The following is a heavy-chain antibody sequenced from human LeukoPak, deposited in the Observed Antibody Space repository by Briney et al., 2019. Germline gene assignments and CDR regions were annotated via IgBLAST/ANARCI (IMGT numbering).Heavy chain of an antibody. CDR2: ISSSSSYI. J-gene: IGHJ3*02. Sequence: GSLRLSCAASGFTFSSYSMNWVRQAPGKGLEWVSSISSSSSYIYYADPVKGRFTISRDNAKNSLYLQMNSLRAEDTAVYYCAREGHYDFWSGYQDDAFDIWGQGTMVTVSS. V-gene: IGHV3-21*01. CDR3: AREGHYDFWSGYQDDAFDI. D-gene: IGHD3-3*01. CDR1: GFTFSSYS.